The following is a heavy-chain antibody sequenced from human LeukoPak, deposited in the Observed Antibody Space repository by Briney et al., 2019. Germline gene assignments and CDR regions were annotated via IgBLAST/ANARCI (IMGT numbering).Heavy chain of an antibody. Sequence: SETLSLTCTVSGGSISSYYWSWIRQPPGKGLEWLGYIYYSGSTNYNPSLKSRVTISVDTSKNQFSLKLSSVTAADTAVYYCASARYYYDSSALSYWGQGTLVTVSS. CDR2: IYYSGST. J-gene: IGHJ4*02. V-gene: IGHV4-59*12. CDR1: GGSISSYY. D-gene: IGHD3-22*01. CDR3: ASARYYYDSSALSY.